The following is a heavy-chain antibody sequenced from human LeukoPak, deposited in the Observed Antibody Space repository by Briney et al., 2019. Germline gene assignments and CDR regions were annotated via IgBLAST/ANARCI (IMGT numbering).Heavy chain of an antibody. V-gene: IGHV3-30*04. Sequence: GGSLRLSCAASGFTFSSYAMHWVRQAPGKGLEWVALISSDGGKKYYADSVKGRFTISRDNSKDTLFLQMNSLKADDTAVYYCAREHYDDSGGYSSGLDVWGQGTTVTVSS. CDR3: AREHYDDSGGYSSGLDV. J-gene: IGHJ6*02. D-gene: IGHD3-22*01. CDR1: GFTFSSYA. CDR2: ISSDGGKK.